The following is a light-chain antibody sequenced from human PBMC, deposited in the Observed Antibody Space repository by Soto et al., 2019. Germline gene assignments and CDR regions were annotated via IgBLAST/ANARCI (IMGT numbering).Light chain of an antibody. V-gene: IGKV3-15*01. J-gene: IGKJ1*01. CDR2: GAS. CDR1: QSVSSD. Sequence: EMVLTQSLATLSVSPGERVPLSCRASQSVSSDLAWYQQKPGQAPRLLIYGASTRATDIQARIGGSGSGPEFTLTMSSLQSDDFAVYYCQEDNKRLWTCGRATEVEIK. CDR3: QEDNKRLWT.